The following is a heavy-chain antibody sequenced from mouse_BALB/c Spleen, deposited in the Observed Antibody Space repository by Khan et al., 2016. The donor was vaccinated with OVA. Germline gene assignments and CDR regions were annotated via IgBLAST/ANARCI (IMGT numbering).Heavy chain of an antibody. Sequence: QIQLVQSGPGLVAPSQSLSITCTVSGFSLTDYAVSWIRQPPGKGLEWLGVIWVSGSKYYNSVLKPRLSISKDNSKSQVFLKMNSLQTDDPAMYFCARDPPYYSMDYWGQGTSVTVSS. J-gene: IGHJ4*01. CDR3: ARDPPYYSMDY. V-gene: IGHV2-6-5*01. CDR2: IWVSGSK. CDR1: GFSLTDYA.